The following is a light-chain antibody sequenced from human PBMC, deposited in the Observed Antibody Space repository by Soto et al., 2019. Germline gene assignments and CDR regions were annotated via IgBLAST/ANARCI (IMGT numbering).Light chain of an antibody. CDR1: QSVSSN. CDR2: GAF. J-gene: IGKJ5*01. Sequence: EIVMTQSPVTLSVSPGERVTLSCRASQSVSSNLAWYHQKPGQAPSLLIYGAFTRATGIPARFSGTGSGTEFTLTISSLQSEDFAVYYCQQRSNWPPITFGQGTRLEIK. V-gene: IGKV3-15*01. CDR3: QQRSNWPPIT.